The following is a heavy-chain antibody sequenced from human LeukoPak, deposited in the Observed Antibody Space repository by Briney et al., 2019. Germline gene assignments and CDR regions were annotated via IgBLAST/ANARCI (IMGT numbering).Heavy chain of an antibody. CDR3: ARAAATLIDY. Sequence: SETLSLTCTVSGGSISSGDYYWSWIRQPPGKGLEWIGYIYYSGSTYYNPSLKSRVTISVGTSKNQFSLKLSSVTAADTAVYYCARAAATLIDYWGQGTLVTVSS. J-gene: IGHJ4*02. CDR1: GGSISSGDYY. D-gene: IGHD2-15*01. V-gene: IGHV4-30-4*01. CDR2: IYYSGST.